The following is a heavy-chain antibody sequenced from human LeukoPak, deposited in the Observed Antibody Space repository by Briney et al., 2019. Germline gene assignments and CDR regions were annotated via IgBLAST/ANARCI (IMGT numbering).Heavy chain of an antibody. CDR2: IYYSGST. V-gene: IGHV4-59*08. CDR1: GDSISNYY. J-gene: IGHJ5*02. CDR3: ARLYYDSSRYPNWFDP. Sequence: SETLSLTCTVSGDSISNYYWSWIRQPPGKGLEWIGYIYYSGSTNYNPSLKSRVTISVDASKNQFSLKLSSVTAADTAVYYCARLYYDSSRYPNWFDPWGQGTLVTVSS. D-gene: IGHD3-22*01.